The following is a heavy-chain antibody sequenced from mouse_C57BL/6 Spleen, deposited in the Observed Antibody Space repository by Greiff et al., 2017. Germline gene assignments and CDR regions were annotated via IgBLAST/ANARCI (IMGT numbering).Heavy chain of an antibody. J-gene: IGHJ1*03. CDR1: GYTFTSYW. Sequence: VQLQQPGTELVKPGASVKLSCKASGYTFTSYWMHWVKQRPGQGLEWIGNINPSNGGTNYNETFKSKATLTVDKSSSTAYMQLSSLTSEDSAVYYCARGYGSSRWYFDVWGTGTTVTVSS. V-gene: IGHV1-53*01. CDR3: ARGYGSSRWYFDV. D-gene: IGHD1-1*01. CDR2: INPSNGGT.